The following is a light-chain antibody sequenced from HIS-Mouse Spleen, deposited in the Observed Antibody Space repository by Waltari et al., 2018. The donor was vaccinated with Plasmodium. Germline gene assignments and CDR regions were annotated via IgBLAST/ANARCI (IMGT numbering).Light chain of an antibody. J-gene: IGKJ1*01. V-gene: IGKV6D-21*02. CDR1: QSIGSS. Sequence: EIVLTQSPDFQSATPKDNDHTTCRASQSIGSSLHWYQQKPYQSPKLLIKYASQSISGVPSRFSGSGSGTDFTLTINSLEAEDAAAYYCHQSSSLPQTFGQGTKVEIK. CDR2: YAS. CDR3: HQSSSLPQT.